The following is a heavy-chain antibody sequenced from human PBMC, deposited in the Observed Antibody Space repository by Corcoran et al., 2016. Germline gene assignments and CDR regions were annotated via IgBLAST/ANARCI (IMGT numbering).Heavy chain of an antibody. CDR2: IIPIFGTA. CDR3: ARSGYCSRTSCPTGDWFDP. V-gene: IGHV1-69*01. D-gene: IGHD2-2*01. CDR1: GGTFSSYA. Sequence: QVQLVQSGAEVKKPGSSVKVSCKASGGTFSSYAISWVRQAPGQGLEWMGGIIPIFGTANYAQKFQGRVTITADESTSTAYMELSSLRSEDTAVYYCARSGYCSRTSCPTGDWFDPWGQGTLVTVSS. J-gene: IGHJ5*02.